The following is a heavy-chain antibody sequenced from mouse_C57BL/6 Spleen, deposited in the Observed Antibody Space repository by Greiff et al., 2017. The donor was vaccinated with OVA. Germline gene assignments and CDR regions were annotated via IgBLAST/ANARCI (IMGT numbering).Heavy chain of an antibody. CDR3: TREDYGSRYFDV. J-gene: IGHJ1*03. CDR2: IDPETGGT. D-gene: IGHD1-1*01. CDR1: GYTFTDYE. Sequence: QVQLQQSGAELVRPGASVTLSCKASGYTFTDYEMHWVKQTPVHGLEWIGAIDPETGGTAYNQKFKGKAILTADKSSSTAYMELRSLTSEDSAVYYCTREDYGSRYFDVWGTGTTVTVSS. V-gene: IGHV1-15*01.